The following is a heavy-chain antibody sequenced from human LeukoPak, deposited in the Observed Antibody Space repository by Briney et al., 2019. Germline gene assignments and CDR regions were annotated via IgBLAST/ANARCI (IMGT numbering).Heavy chain of an antibody. CDR1: GFTFSSYA. D-gene: IGHD6-19*01. CDR3: AKDGYSSGWYNWFDP. J-gene: IGHJ5*02. Sequence: GGSLRLSCAASGFTFSSYAMSWVRQAPGKGLEWVSAISGSGRSTYYADSVKGRFTISRDNSKNTLYLQMNSLRAEDTAVYYCAKDGYSSGWYNWFDPWGQGTLVTVSS. V-gene: IGHV3-23*01. CDR2: ISGSGRST.